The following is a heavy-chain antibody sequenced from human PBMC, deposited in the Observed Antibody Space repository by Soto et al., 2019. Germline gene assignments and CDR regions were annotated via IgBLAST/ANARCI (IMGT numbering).Heavy chain of an antibody. J-gene: IGHJ6*02. CDR3: ARDGSYYDILTGYYIETAYYGMYV. V-gene: IGHV3-48*02. D-gene: IGHD3-9*01. CDR1: GFTFSSYS. CDR2: ISSSSSTI. Sequence: GGSLRLSCAASGFTFSSYSMNWVRQAPGKGLEWVSYISSSSSTIYYADSVRGRFTISRDNAKNSLYLQMNSLRDEDTAVYYCARDGSYYDILTGYYIETAYYGMYVWGQGTTVTVSS.